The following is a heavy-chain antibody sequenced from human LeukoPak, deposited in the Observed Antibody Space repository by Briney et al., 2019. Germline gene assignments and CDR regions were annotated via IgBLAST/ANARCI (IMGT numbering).Heavy chain of an antibody. CDR3: ARAVGVGRGTYFDL. Sequence: PSETLSLTCTVSGGPFKNNNYYWAWFRQPPGKGLEWIGSLYFSGRTYYNPSLKSPVTISVDTSKNQFSLKLSSVTAADTAVYYCARAVGVGRGTYFDLWGRGTLVTVSS. J-gene: IGHJ2*01. CDR2: LYFSGRT. CDR1: GGPFKNNNYY. V-gene: IGHV4-39*07. D-gene: IGHD1-1*01.